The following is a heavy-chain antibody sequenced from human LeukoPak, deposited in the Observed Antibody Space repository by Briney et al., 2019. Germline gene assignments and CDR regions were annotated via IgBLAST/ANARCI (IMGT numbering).Heavy chain of an antibody. Sequence: SQTLSLTCTVSGGSISSYYWGWIRQPPGKGRELIGYIYSSGSTNYNPSLKSRVTISVDTSKNQFSLTLSSVTAADTAVYCCARLHYGSGSYFDYWGQGTLVTVSS. CDR1: GGSISSYY. CDR2: IYSSGST. V-gene: IGHV4-59*08. D-gene: IGHD3-10*01. CDR3: ARLHYGSGSYFDY. J-gene: IGHJ4*02.